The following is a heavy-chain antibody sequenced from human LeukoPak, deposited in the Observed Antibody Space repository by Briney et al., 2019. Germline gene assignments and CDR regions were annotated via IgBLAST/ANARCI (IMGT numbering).Heavy chain of an antibody. Sequence: GGSLRLSCAASGFTFSSYAMSWVRQAPGKGLEWVSTISASGGTTYYADSVKGRFTISRDNSKNTLFLQMNSLRAEDTAVYYCAKRDENYDFWSGYNPLYSPFDYWGQGTLVTVSS. D-gene: IGHD3-3*01. CDR2: ISASGGTT. V-gene: IGHV3-23*01. CDR3: AKRDENYDFWSGYNPLYSPFDY. CDR1: GFTFSSYA. J-gene: IGHJ4*02.